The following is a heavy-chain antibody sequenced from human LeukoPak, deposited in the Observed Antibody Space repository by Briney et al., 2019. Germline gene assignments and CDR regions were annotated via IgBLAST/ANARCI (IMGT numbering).Heavy chain of an antibody. CDR1: GGSISSYY. CDR3: ARGRQWLERDY. CDR2: IYYSGST. J-gene: IGHJ4*02. V-gene: IGHV4-59*01. D-gene: IGHD6-19*01. Sequence: PSETLSLTCTVSGGSISSYYWSWIRQPPGKGLEWIGYIYYSGSTNYDPSLMSRVTISVDTSKNQFSLKLSSVTAADTAVYYCARGRQWLERDYWGQGTLVIVSS.